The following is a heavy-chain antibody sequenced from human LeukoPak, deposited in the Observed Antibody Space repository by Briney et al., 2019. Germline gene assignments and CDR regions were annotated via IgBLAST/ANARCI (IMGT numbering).Heavy chain of an antibody. J-gene: IGHJ4*02. Sequence: ASVTVSCKASGYTFTGYYMHWVRQAPGQGLEWMGWINPNSGGTNYAQKLQGRVTMTTDTSTSTAYMELRSLRSDDTAVYYCARDHNGIVVVTPFDYWGQGTLVTVSS. CDR2: INPNSGGT. V-gene: IGHV1-2*02. CDR1: GYTFTGYY. D-gene: IGHD3-22*01. CDR3: ARDHNGIVVVTPFDY.